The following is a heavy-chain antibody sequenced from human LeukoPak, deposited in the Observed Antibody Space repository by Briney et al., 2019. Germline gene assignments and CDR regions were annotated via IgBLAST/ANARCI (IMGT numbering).Heavy chain of an antibody. D-gene: IGHD3-22*01. J-gene: IGHJ4*02. V-gene: IGHV1-18*01. Sequence: ASVKVSCKASGYTFTSYGISWVRQAPGQGLEWMGWISAYNGNTKYAQKLQGRVTMTTDTSTSTAYMELRSLRSDDTAVYYCARANYDSSGYYFDYWGQGTLVTVSS. CDR1: GYTFTSYG. CDR3: ARANYDSSGYYFDY. CDR2: ISAYNGNT.